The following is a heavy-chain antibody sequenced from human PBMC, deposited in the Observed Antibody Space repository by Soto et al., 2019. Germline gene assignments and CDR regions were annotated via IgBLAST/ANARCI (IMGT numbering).Heavy chain of an antibody. CDR1: GFTFTDYY. V-gene: IGHV1-2*02. CDR2: INPNSGGT. CDR3: ARRKGDYYDSRGYQYYFDY. D-gene: IGHD3-22*01. Sequence: ASVKVSCKASGFTFTDYYVHWVRQAPGQGLEWMGWINPNSGGTKSAQKFQGRVTMTRDTSISTAYMELSRLRSDDTAVYYCARRKGDYYDSRGYQYYFDYWGEGTLVTVSS. J-gene: IGHJ4*02.